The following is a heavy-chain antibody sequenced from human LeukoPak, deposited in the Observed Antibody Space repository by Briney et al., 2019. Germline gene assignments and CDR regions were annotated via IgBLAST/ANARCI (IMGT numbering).Heavy chain of an antibody. D-gene: IGHD3-22*01. Sequence: SETLSLTCTVSGGSISSSSYYWGWIRQPPGKGLEWIGSIYYSGSTYYNPSLKSRVTISVDTSKNQFSLKLSSVTAADTAVYYCASKRITMILVVTDNWFDPWGQGTLVTVSS. CDR2: IYYSGST. J-gene: IGHJ5*02. CDR1: GGSISSSSYY. V-gene: IGHV4-39*01. CDR3: ASKRITMILVVTDNWFDP.